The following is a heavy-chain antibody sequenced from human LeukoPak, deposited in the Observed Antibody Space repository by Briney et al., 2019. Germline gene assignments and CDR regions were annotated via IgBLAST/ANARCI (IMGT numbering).Heavy chain of an antibody. CDR3: ATSFDTSGSDAFDI. J-gene: IGHJ3*02. CDR2: IYPSDSDT. Sequence: GESLKISCKGSGYSFTSYWIGWVRQMPGKGLEWMGIIYPSDSDTQYSPSFQGQVTFSADKFFSTAYLQWSSLKASDTAIYYCATSFDTSGSDAFDIWGQGTMVTVSS. V-gene: IGHV5-51*01. D-gene: IGHD3-22*01. CDR1: GYSFTSYW.